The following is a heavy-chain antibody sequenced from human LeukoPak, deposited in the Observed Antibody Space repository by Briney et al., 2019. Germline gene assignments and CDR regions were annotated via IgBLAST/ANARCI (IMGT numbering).Heavy chain of an antibody. V-gene: IGHV1-69*05. Sequence: SVKVSCKAPGGTFSSYAISWVRQAPGQGLEWMGGIIPIFGTANYAQKFQGRVTITTDESTSTAYMELSSLRSEDTAVYYCASPLKRWLQLPEVYWGQGTLVTVSS. D-gene: IGHD5-24*01. J-gene: IGHJ4*02. CDR2: IIPIFGTA. CDR1: GGTFSSYA. CDR3: ASPLKRWLQLPEVY.